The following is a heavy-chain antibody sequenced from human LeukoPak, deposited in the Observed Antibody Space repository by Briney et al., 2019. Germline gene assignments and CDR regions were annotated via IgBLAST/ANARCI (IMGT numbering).Heavy chain of an antibody. D-gene: IGHD6-19*01. CDR1: GYSFTSCW. Sequence: GESLKISCKGSGYSFTSCWIGWVRQMPGKGLEWMGIIYPGDSDTRYSPSFQGQVTISADKSISTAYLQWSSLKASDTAMYYCARSVEQWLVPFDYWGQGTLVTVSS. CDR2: IYPGDSDT. V-gene: IGHV5-51*01. J-gene: IGHJ4*02. CDR3: ARSVEQWLVPFDY.